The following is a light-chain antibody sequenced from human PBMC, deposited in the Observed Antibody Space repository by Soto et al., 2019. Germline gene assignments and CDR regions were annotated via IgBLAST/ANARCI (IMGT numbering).Light chain of an antibody. CDR3: LQYYNRPYT. CDR2: WAS. J-gene: IGKJ2*01. V-gene: IGKV4-1*01. Sequence: DIVMTQSPDSLAVSLGERATINCKSSQSILYNSNNKNYLAWYQQKSGQPPKLLFYWASTRESGVPVRFGGSGSGTDFTLTISSLQAEDVAVYYCLQYYNRPYTFGQGTKLEMK. CDR1: QSILYNSNNKNY.